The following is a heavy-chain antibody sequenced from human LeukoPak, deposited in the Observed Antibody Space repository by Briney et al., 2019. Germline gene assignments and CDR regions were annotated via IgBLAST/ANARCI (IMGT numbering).Heavy chain of an antibody. V-gene: IGHV1-69*13. CDR2: IIPIFGTA. CDR1: GYTLTELS. Sequence: ASVKVSCKVSGYTLTELSMHWVRQAPGKGLEWMGGIIPIFGTANYAQKFQGRVTITADESTSTAYMELSSLRSEDTAVYYCARDGSSGYTNFDYWGQGTLVTVSS. D-gene: IGHD3-22*01. CDR3: ARDGSSGYTNFDY. J-gene: IGHJ4*02.